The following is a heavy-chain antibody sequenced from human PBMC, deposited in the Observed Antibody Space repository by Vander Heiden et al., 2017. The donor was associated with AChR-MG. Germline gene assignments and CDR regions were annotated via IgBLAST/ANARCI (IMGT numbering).Heavy chain of an antibody. Sequence: QLQLQESGPGLVKPSETLSLTCTVSGGSISNNNYYWGWIRQPPGKGLEWIGSIDNSGNTYYNPSLMGRGTISVDKPKNQFSLKLSSVTAADTAVYYCARRIQRMRYQYGMDVWCQGTTITLSS. V-gene: IGHV4-39*01. CDR2: IDNSGNT. CDR1: GGSISNNNYY. CDR3: ARRIQRMRYQYGMDV. D-gene: IGHD2-8*01. J-gene: IGHJ6*02.